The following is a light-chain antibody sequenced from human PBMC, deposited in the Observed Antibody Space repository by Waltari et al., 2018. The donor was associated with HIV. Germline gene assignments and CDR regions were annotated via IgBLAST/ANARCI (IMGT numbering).Light chain of an antibody. CDR3: QQYYSWPRT. CDR1: HSVSSN. CDR2: EAS. V-gene: IGKV3-15*01. J-gene: IGKJ1*01. Sequence: TVMTQSPATLSVSPGERATLSCRASHSVSSNAAWYQQKFGQAPRLLIHEASTRAPGISARFSGSGSGTEFTLTISGLQSSDSALYYCQQYYSWPRTFGPGTKVEV.